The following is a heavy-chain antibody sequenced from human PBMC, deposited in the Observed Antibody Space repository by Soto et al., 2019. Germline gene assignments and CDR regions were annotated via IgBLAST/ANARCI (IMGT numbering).Heavy chain of an antibody. J-gene: IGHJ4*02. Sequence: EVQLLESGGGLVQPGGSLRRSCAASGFTFSIYAMSWVRQAPGTGLEWVSTISGSGGDIYYADSVKGRFIISRDNPKYTLSLQMDSVRDEDTAVYYCAKGGRGSSGLDCDYWGQGTLVTVSS. CDR1: GFTFSIYA. V-gene: IGHV3-23*01. CDR3: AKGGRGSSGLDCDY. CDR2: ISGSGGDI. D-gene: IGHD6-6*01.